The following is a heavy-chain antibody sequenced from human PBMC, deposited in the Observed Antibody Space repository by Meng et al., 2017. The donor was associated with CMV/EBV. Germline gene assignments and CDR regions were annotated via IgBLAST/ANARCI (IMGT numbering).Heavy chain of an antibody. D-gene: IGHD3-3*01. V-gene: IGHV4-4*02. CDR1: GGSISSSNW. Sequence: SETLSLTCAVSGGSISSSNWWSWVRQPPGKGLEWIGEIYHSGSTNYNPSLKSRVTISVDKSKNQFSLKLSSVTAADTAVYYWARLFWSGYWGYYYGMDVWGQGTTVTVSS. CDR2: IYHSGST. J-gene: IGHJ6*02. CDR3: ARLFWSGYWGYYYGMDV.